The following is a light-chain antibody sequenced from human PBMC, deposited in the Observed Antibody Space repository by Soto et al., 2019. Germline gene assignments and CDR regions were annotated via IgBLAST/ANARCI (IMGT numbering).Light chain of an antibody. CDR2: DAS. J-gene: IGKJ5*01. V-gene: IGKV3-11*01. CDR3: QQRSNWPSIT. Sequence: VMTQSPATLSLSPGERATLSCRASQSVSSYLAWYQQKPGQAPRLLIYDASNRATGIPARFSGSGSGTDFTLTISSLEPEDFAVYYCQQRSNWPSITFGQGTLLEVK. CDR1: QSVSSY.